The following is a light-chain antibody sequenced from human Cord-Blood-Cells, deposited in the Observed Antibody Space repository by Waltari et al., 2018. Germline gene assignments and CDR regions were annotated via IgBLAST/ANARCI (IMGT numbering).Light chain of an antibody. J-gene: IGLJ3*02. CDR3: CSYAGSSTPWV. V-gene: IGLV2-23*02. CDR1: CSDVGSYYL. Sequence: QSALTQPAPVYGSPGQSITISCPGTCSDVGSYYLVSRYQQPPGKAPKLLIYEVSKRPSGVSNRFSGSKSGNTASLTISGLQAEDEADYYCCSYAGSSTPWVFGGGTKLTVL. CDR2: EVS.